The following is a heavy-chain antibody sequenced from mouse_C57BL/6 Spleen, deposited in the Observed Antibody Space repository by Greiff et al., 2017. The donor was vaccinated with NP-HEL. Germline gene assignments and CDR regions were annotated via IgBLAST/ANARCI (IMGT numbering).Heavy chain of an antibody. CDR1: GYAFTNYL. CDR2: INPGSGGT. Sequence: QVQLQQSGAELVRPGTSVKVSCKASGYAFTNYLIEWVNQRPGQGLEWIGVINPGSGGTNYNEKFKGKATLTADKSSSTAYMQLSSLTSEDSAVYFCARSHMFDYWGQGTTLTVSS. J-gene: IGHJ2*01. CDR3: ARSHMFDY. V-gene: IGHV1-54*01.